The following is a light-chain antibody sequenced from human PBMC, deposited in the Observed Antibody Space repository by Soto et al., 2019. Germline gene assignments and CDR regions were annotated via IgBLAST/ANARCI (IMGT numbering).Light chain of an antibody. V-gene: IGKV3-11*01. CDR3: QQRSTWPLT. Sequence: EIVLTQSPATLSLSPGERATVSCRASQTVHNYLAWYQHKPGQAPRLLIYDASNRATGIPDRFSGSGSGTDFTLTISSLEADDVAVYYCQQRSTWPLTFGGGTKVEIK. CDR2: DAS. J-gene: IGKJ4*01. CDR1: QTVHNY.